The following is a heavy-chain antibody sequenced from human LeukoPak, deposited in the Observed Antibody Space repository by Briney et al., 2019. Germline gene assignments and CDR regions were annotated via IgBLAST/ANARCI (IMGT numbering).Heavy chain of an antibody. CDR2: ISGSGGTT. D-gene: IGHD4-23*01. J-gene: IGHJ4*02. Sequence: SGGSLILSCAASGFTFSNYGMSWVRQAPGKGLEWVSGISGSGGTTYYADSVKGRFTISRDNSKNTLDLQMNSLRAEDTAVYYCARDLVTRVDYWGQGTLVTVSS. V-gene: IGHV3-23*01. CDR3: ARDLVTRVDY. CDR1: GFTFSNYG.